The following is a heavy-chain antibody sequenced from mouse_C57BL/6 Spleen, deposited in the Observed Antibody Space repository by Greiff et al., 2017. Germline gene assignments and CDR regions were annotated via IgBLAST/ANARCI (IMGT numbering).Heavy chain of an antibody. CDR3: ARYYGSSNWYFDV. D-gene: IGHD1-1*01. V-gene: IGHV1-55*01. J-gene: IGHJ1*03. CDR2: IYPGSGST. CDR1: GYTFTSYW. Sequence: QVQLQQPGAELVKPGASVKMSCKASGYTFTSYWITWVKQRPGQGLEWIGDIYPGSGSTNYNEKFKSKATLTVDTSSSTAYMQLSSLTSEDSAVYYCARYYGSSNWYFDVWGTGTTVTVSA.